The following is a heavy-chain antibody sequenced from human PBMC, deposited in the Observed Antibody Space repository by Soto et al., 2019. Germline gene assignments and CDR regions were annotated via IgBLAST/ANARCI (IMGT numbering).Heavy chain of an antibody. CDR1: GGSVSSDD. D-gene: IGHD3-10*01. J-gene: IGHJ3*02. V-gene: IGHV4-59*02. CDR3: ARDMQNYGSGSYCNDYELAAFDI. Sequence: TLSLTSTVAGGSVSSDDWSWIPQPPGKELEWIGYIYYSGSTNYNPSLKSRVTISVDTYKNQFSLKLSSVTAADTAVYYCARDMQNYGSGSYCNDYELAAFDISGEGTMVTV. CDR2: IYYSGST.